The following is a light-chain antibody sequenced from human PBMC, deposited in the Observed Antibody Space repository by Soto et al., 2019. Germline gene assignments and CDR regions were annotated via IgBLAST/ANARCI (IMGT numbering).Light chain of an antibody. Sequence: EIVLTQSPGTLSLSPGERATFSCRTSQSVSSSYLGWYQQKPGQAPRPLIYGAASRATGIPDRFSGSGSGTDFTLTISRLKPEDFAVYYCQQYGSSPNFFGQGTTLEIK. CDR2: GAA. CDR3: QQYGSSPNF. CDR1: QSVSSSY. V-gene: IGKV3-20*01. J-gene: IGKJ2*01.